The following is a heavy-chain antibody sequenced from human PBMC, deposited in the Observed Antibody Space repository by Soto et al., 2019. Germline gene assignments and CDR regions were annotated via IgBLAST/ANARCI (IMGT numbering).Heavy chain of an antibody. CDR3: ARGASPMAAGPRYFDY. CDR1: EGYFSGYC. J-gene: IGHJ4*02. Sequence: LETLSHSWAVDEGYFSGYCWSWISQKQGKGLEWIGEINHSGSTNYNPSLKSRVTISVDTSKNQFSLKLSSVTAADTAVYYCARGASPMAAGPRYFDYWVQGTPVPGSS. V-gene: IGHV4-34*01. D-gene: IGHD2-15*01. CDR2: INHSGST.